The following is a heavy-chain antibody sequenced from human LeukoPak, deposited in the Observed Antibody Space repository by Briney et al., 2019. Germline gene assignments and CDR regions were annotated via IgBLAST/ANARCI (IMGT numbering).Heavy chain of an antibody. CDR1: GFTFSSYW. D-gene: IGHD6-19*01. CDR3: ARAFTIAVAGDFDY. CDR2: IKQDGSEK. V-gene: IGHV3-7*01. J-gene: IGHJ4*02. Sequence: GGSLRLSCAASGFTFSSYWMSWVRQAPGKGLEWVANIKQDGSEKYYVDSVKGRFTISRDNAKDSLYLQMNSLRAGDTAVYYCARAFTIAVAGDFDYWGQGTLVTVSS.